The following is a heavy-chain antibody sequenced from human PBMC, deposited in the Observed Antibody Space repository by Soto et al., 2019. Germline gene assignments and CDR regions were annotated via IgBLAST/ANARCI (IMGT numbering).Heavy chain of an antibody. CDR3: TTTGGHLHSDPFDY. Sequence: EVQLVESGGGLVKLGGSLRLSCAASGFTFSDGWMNWVRQAPGKGLEWVGRIKSKISGGTADYVAPVIGRFTISRDDSKNTVYLQMNSLKIEDTAVYYCTTTGGHLHSDPFDYWGQGALVTVSS. CDR2: IKSKISGGTA. J-gene: IGHJ4*02. CDR1: GFTFSDGW. D-gene: IGHD2-8*02. V-gene: IGHV3-15*07.